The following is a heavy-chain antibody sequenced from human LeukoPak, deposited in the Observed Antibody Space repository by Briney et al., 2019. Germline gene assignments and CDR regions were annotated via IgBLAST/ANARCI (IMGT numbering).Heavy chain of an antibody. J-gene: IGHJ4*02. Sequence: GGSLRLSCAASGFTFSSYGIHWVRQAPGKGLEWVAFIRSDGSNKYYADSVKGRFTISRDNSKNTLYLQMNSLRAEDTAVYYCAKSEEAYGDLTLFDYWGQGTLVTVSS. D-gene: IGHD4-17*01. CDR1: GFTFSSYG. V-gene: IGHV3-30*02. CDR3: AKSEEAYGDLTLFDY. CDR2: IRSDGSNK.